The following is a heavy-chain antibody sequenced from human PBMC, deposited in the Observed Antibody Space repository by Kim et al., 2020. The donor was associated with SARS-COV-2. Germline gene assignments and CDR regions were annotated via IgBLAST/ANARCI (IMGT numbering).Heavy chain of an antibody. CDR2: GDSHT. J-gene: IGHJ5*02. Sequence: GDSHTRYRPSFQGQVTISADKSINTAYLQWSSLKASDTAMYYCARPRGDTWGQGTLVTVSS. V-gene: IGHV5-51*01. CDR3: ARPRGDT.